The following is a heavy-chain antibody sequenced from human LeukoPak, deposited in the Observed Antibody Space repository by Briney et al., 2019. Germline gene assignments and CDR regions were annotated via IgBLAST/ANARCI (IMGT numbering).Heavy chain of an antibody. V-gene: IGHV4-34*01. D-gene: IGHD3-10*01. CDR2: INHSGST. Sequence: SETLSLTCAVYGGSFSGYYWSWIRQPPGKGLEWIGEINHSGSTNYNPSLKSRVTISVDTSKNQFSLKLSSVTAADTAVYYCARQTRRVLLWFGEYNWLDPWGQGTLVTVSS. CDR3: ARQTRRVLLWFGEYNWLDP. J-gene: IGHJ5*02. CDR1: GGSFSGYY.